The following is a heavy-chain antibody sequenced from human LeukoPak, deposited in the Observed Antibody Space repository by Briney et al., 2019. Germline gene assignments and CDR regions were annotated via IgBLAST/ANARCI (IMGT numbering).Heavy chain of an antibody. CDR1: GDSFTSYW. CDR2: IYPGDSDT. Sequence: RGESLKISCKGSGDSFTSYWIGWVRQMPGKGLEWMGIIYPGDSDTRYSPSFQGQVTISADKSISTAYLQWSSLKASDTAMYYCARARSGYSGYGPFDYWGQGTLVTVSS. J-gene: IGHJ4*02. D-gene: IGHD5-12*01. V-gene: IGHV5-51*01. CDR3: ARARSGYSGYGPFDY.